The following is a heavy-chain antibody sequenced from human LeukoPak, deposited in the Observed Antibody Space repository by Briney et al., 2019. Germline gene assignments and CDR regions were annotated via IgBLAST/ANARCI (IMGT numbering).Heavy chain of an antibody. Sequence: ETLSLTCAVYGGSFSGYYWSWIRQPPGKGLEWIGEINHRGSTNYNPSLKSRVTISVDTSKNQFSLKLSSVTAADTAVYYCARDHGITIFGVVIPHNWFDPWGQGTLVTVSS. D-gene: IGHD3-3*01. V-gene: IGHV4-34*01. CDR1: GGSFSGYY. CDR3: ARDHGITIFGVVIPHNWFDP. J-gene: IGHJ5*02. CDR2: INHRGST.